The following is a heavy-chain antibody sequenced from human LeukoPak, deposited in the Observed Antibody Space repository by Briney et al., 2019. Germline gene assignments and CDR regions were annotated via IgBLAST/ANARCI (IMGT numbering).Heavy chain of an antibody. CDR2: ISPSGGST. CDR3: ARAARKGKSTIFGGQYYYYYYMDV. J-gene: IGHJ6*03. V-gene: IGHV1-46*01. D-gene: IGHD3-3*01. Sequence: ASVKVSCKASGYTFTAYYVHWVRQAPGQGPEWMGGISPSGGSTTYAQKFQGRVTITADKSTSTAYMELSSLRSEDTAVYYCARAARKGKSTIFGGQYYYYYYMDVWGKGTTVTVSS. CDR1: GYTFTAYY.